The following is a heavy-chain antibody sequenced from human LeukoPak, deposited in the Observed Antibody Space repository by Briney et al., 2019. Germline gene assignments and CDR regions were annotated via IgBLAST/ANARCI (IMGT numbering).Heavy chain of an antibody. Sequence: GGSLRLSCAASGFTFSSYWMSWSRQAPGKELEWVASINSDGSEGYYADVVKGRFTISRDNAKNSLYLQINSLRAEDTAVYYCARSSYSSSSSVWGQGTMVTVSS. V-gene: IGHV3-7*03. J-gene: IGHJ3*01. CDR2: INSDGSEG. CDR1: GFTFSSYW. CDR3: ARSSYSSSSSV. D-gene: IGHD6-6*01.